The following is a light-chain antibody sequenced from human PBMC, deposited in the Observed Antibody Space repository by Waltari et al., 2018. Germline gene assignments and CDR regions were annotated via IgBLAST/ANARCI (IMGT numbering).Light chain of an antibody. V-gene: IGKV2-40*01. CDR1: QSLLHTDGYTY. Sequence: DIVMTQTPLSLPVTPGEPASISCRSSQSLLHTDGYTYLDWYLQKPGQSPQLLIYGGSNRASGVPDRFSGSGSGTDFTLKISKVEAEDVGVYYCMQHKALPLTFGGGTKVDIK. J-gene: IGKJ4*01. CDR2: GGS. CDR3: MQHKALPLT.